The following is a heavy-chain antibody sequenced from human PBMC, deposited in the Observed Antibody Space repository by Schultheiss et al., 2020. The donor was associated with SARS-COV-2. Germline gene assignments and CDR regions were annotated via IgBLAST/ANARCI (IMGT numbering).Heavy chain of an antibody. CDR1: GFTFSSYA. D-gene: IGHD5-18*01. CDR2: ISWNSGSI. V-gene: IGHV3-9*01. Sequence: GGSLRLSCAASGFTFSSYAMHWVRQAPGKGLEWVSGISWNSGSIGYADSVKGRFTISRDNAKNSLYLQMNSLRAEDTAVYYCARDGWIQLWLRYFDYWGQGTLVTVSS. J-gene: IGHJ4*02. CDR3: ARDGWIQLWLRYFDY.